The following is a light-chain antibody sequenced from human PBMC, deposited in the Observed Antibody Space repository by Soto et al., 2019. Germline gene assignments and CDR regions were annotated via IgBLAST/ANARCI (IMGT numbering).Light chain of an antibody. CDR3: QQAHSFPLT. V-gene: IGKV1D-12*01. CDR2: DAS. J-gene: IGKJ4*01. CDR1: QDITYW. Sequence: DIPMTPSPSSVSASVGDRVTITCRASQDITYWLAWYQQTPGKVPKVLIYDASSLQGGVPSRFSGSGSGTDFTLTISSLQPEDSATYYCQQAHSFPLTFGGGTKVEIK.